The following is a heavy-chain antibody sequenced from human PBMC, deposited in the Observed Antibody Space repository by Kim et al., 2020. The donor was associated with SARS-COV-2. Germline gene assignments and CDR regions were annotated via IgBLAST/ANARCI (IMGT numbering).Heavy chain of an antibody. J-gene: IGHJ2*01. CDR3: TTAPSPSGVIPHWYFDL. D-gene: IGHD3-16*02. CDR1: GFTFSNAW. V-gene: IGHV3-15*01. Sequence: GGSLRLSCAASGFTFSNAWMNWVRQAPGKGLEWVGRIKSKTDGGTTDYAAPVKGRFTISRDDSKNTLYLQVNSLKTEDTAVYYCTTAPSPSGVIPHWYFDLWGRGTLVTVSS. CDR2: IKSKTDGGTT.